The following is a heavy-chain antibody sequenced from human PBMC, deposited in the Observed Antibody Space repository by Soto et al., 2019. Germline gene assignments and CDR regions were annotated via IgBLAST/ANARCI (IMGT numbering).Heavy chain of an antibody. CDR1: GGTFSSYA. CDR3: ARDSVPAPGRYGMDV. V-gene: IGHV1-69*06. Sequence: SVKVSCKASGGTFSSYAISWVRQAPGQGLEWMGGIIPIFGTANYAQKFQGRVTITADKSTSTAYMELSSLRSEDTAVYYCARDSVPAPGRYGMDVWGQGTTVTVSS. D-gene: IGHD2-2*01. J-gene: IGHJ6*02. CDR2: IIPIFGTA.